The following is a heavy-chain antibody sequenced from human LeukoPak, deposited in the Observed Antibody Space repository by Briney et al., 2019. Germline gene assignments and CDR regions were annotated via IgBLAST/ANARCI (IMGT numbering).Heavy chain of an antibody. CDR3: AREKRFNDWSLDW. D-gene: IGHD3-9*01. CDR1: GYTFTGYY. Sequence: ASVKVSCKASGYTFTGYYMHWVRQAPGQGLEWMGWTNPNSGGTNYAQKFQGRVTMTRDTSISTAYMELSRLRSDDTAVYYCAREKRFNDWSLDWWGQGTLVTVSS. J-gene: IGHJ4*02. V-gene: IGHV1-2*02. CDR2: TNPNSGGT.